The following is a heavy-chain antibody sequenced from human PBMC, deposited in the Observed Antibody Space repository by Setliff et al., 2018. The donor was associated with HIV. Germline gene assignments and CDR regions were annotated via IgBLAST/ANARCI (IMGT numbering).Heavy chain of an antibody. CDR1: GGSISSSNW. J-gene: IGHJ5*02. V-gene: IGHV4-4*02. Sequence: SETLSLTCAVSGGSISSSNWWSWVRQPPGKGLEWIGEIYHSGSTNYNPSLKSRVTISVDKSKNQFSLKLSSVTAADTAVYYCARGGGYCTNGLCFNRWFDPWGQGTPVTVSS. CDR2: IYHSGST. CDR3: ARGGGYCTNGLCFNRWFDP. D-gene: IGHD2-8*01.